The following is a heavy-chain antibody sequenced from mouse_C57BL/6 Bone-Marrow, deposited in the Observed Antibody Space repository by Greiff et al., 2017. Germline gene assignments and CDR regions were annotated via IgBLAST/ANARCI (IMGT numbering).Heavy chain of an antibody. CDR3: ATYGYHWYFDV. D-gene: IGHD2-2*01. J-gene: IGHJ1*03. Sequence: VQLQQSGAELARPGASVKLSCKASGYTFTSYGISWVKQRTGQGLEWIGEIYPRSGNTYYNEKFKGKATLTADKSSSTAYMELRSLTSEDSAVXFCATYGYHWYFDVWGTGTTVTVSA. V-gene: IGHV1-81*01. CDR2: IYPRSGNT. CDR1: GYTFTSYG.